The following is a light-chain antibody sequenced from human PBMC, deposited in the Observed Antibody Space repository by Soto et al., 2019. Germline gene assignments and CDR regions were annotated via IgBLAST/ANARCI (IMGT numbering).Light chain of an antibody. J-gene: IGLJ1*01. Sequence: QSALTQPASVSGSPGQSITISCTGTSSVVGAYNYVSWYQQHPGKAPRLMIYDVNNRPSGVSNRFSGSKSGNTASLTISGLQAEDEADYYCSSYTSSSTYVFGTGTKVTVL. V-gene: IGLV2-14*03. CDR1: SSVVGAYNY. CDR2: DVN. CDR3: SSYTSSSTYV.